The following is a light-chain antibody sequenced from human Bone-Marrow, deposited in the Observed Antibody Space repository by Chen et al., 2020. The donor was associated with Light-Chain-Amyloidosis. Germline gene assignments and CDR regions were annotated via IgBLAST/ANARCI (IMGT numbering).Light chain of an antibody. CDR1: QTTSSNY. Sequence: DILFTQSPGTLSLSPGEGANLSCRASQTTSSNYLTWYQQKFGQAPRLLIYGSSSRATGIPDRFTGSGSGTDFTLTINRLEPEDFAMYYCQQYGTSPLTFGGGTKVEIK. CDR3: QQYGTSPLT. J-gene: IGKJ4*01. V-gene: IGKV3-20*01. CDR2: GSS.